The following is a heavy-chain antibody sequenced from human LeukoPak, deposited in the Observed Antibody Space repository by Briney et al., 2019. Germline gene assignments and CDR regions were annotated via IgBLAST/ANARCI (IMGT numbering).Heavy chain of an antibody. D-gene: IGHD1-26*01. CDR1: GFTFSIYS. Sequence: GGTLRLSCAASGFTFSIYSMNWLRQAPGKRLEWVSSISPSSSYIYYADSVKGRFTISRDNAKNSLYLQMNSLRAEDTAVYYCAKGLVGATERFDPWGQGTLVTVSA. CDR3: AKGLVGATERFDP. J-gene: IGHJ5*02. CDR2: ISPSSSYI. V-gene: IGHV3-21*01.